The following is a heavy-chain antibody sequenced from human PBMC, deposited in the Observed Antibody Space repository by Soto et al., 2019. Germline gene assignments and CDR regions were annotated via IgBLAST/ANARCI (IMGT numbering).Heavy chain of an antibody. CDR3: ARQGNGAEGFDY. V-gene: IGHV5-51*01. CDR1: GYYFPSYW. Sequence: GESLKISCKGSGYYFPSYWIGGVRQMPGKGLEWMGIFYPGDSDTRYSPSFQGQVTISADRSISTAYLQWSSLKPSDTAMYYCARQGNGAEGFDYWGQGTLVTVS. J-gene: IGHJ4*02. CDR2: FYPGDSDT. D-gene: IGHD4-17*01.